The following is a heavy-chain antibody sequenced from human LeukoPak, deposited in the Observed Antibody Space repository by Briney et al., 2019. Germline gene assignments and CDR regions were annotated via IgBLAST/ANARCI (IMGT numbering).Heavy chain of an antibody. CDR3: VSGTQYNWFDP. CDR2: IYYSGSA. D-gene: IGHD3-10*01. V-gene: IGHV4-39*01. CDR1: RGSISISNFY. J-gene: IGHJ5*02. Sequence: SETLSLTCTVSRGSISISNFYWGWIRQPPGKGLEWIGNIYYSGSAYYSPSLRSRVTISVDTSKNQFSLKLSSVTAADTAVYFCVSGTQYNWFDPWGQGTLVTVSS.